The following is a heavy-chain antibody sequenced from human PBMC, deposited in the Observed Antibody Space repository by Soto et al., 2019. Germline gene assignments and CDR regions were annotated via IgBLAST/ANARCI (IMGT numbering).Heavy chain of an antibody. CDR2: ISAYNGNT. D-gene: IGHD3-10*01. CDR1: GYTFTSYG. CDR3: ARSGVKVLWFGRIVDY. J-gene: IGHJ4*02. V-gene: IGHV1-18*01. Sequence: QVQLVQSGAEVKKPGASVKVSCKASGYTFTSYGISWVRQAPGQGLEWMGWISAYNGNTNYAQKLQGRVTMTTDTATSTAYMELRSLRSDDTAVYYWARSGVKVLWFGRIVDYWGQGTLVTVSS.